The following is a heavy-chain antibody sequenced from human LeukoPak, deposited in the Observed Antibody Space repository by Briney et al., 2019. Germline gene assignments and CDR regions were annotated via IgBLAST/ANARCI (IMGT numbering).Heavy chain of an antibody. J-gene: IGHJ3*02. CDR2: ISGSGGST. CDR1: GFTFSSYA. Sequence: GGSLRLSCAASGFTFSSYAMSWVRQAPGKGLERVSAISGSGGSTYYADSVKGRFTISRDNSKNTPYLQMNSLRAEDTAVYYCAKASFLDYGDYWYAFDIWGQGTTVTVSS. V-gene: IGHV3-23*01. CDR3: AKASFLDYGDYWYAFDI. D-gene: IGHD4-17*01.